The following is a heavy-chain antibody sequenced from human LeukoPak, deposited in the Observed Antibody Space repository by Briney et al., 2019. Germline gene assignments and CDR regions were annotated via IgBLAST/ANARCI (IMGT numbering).Heavy chain of an antibody. V-gene: IGHV1-2*02. CDR3: AREVRFLEWLLSDYYYYYMDV. Sequence: ASVKVSCKASGYTFTGYYMHWVRQAPGQGLEWMGWINPNSGGTNYAQKFQGRVTMTRDTSISTAYMELSRLRSDDTAVYYCAREVRFLEWLLSDYYYYYMDVWGKGTTVTVPS. CDR1: GYTFTGYY. CDR2: INPNSGGT. D-gene: IGHD3-3*01. J-gene: IGHJ6*03.